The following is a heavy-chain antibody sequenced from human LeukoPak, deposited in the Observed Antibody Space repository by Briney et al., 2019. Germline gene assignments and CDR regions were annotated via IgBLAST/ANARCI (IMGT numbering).Heavy chain of an antibody. D-gene: IGHD6-13*01. CDR3: ARAYSSSWYFNWFDP. CDR1: GGSFSCYY. J-gene: IGHJ5*02. Sequence: SETLSPTCAVYGGSFSCYYWSWIRQPPGKGLEWIGEINHSGSTNYNPSLKSRVTISVDTSKNQFSLKLSSVTAADTAVYYCARAYSSSWYFNWFDPWGQGTLVTVSS. CDR2: INHSGST. V-gene: IGHV4-34*01.